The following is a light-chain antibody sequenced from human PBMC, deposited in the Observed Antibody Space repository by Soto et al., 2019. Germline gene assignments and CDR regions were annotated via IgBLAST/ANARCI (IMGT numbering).Light chain of an antibody. CDR1: QSVSKY. J-gene: IGKJ2*01. CDR3: QHRYNPPNP. Sequence: DIQMTQSPSSLSASVGDRVTITCRASQSVSKYINWYQQKPGKAPKLLIYGAFNLRSGVPSRFSGRGSEADFTLNISRLQPKDIANYWCQHRYNPPNPFGQGTKFEI. CDR2: GAF. V-gene: IGKV1-39*01.